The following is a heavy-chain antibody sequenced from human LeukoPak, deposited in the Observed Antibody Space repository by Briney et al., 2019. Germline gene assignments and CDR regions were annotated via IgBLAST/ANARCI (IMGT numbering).Heavy chain of an antibody. J-gene: IGHJ4*02. Sequence: PGGFLRLSCAAPGFTFSNYIMNWVRQAPGKGLEWLSYISSSSSPIYYADSVKGRFTISRDNAKNSLYLQMNSLRDEDTGVYYCARVNWNDVGSFDYWGQGTLVTVSS. V-gene: IGHV3-48*02. D-gene: IGHD1-20*01. CDR3: ARVNWNDVGSFDY. CDR2: ISSSSSPI. CDR1: GFTFSNYI.